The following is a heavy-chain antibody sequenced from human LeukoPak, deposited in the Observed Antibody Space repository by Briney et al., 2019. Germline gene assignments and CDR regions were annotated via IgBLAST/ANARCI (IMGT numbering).Heavy chain of an antibody. CDR2: IHSDGSST. CDR1: GFTFSSYW. D-gene: IGHD2/OR15-2a*01. CDR3: ARDDIIIDAFDI. V-gene: IGHV3-74*01. Sequence: PGGSLRLSCAASGFTFSSYWMHWVRQPPGKGLVWVSRIHSDGSSTSYADSVKGRFTISRDNAKNTLYLQMNSLRAEDTAAYYCARDDIIIDAFDIWGQGTMVTVSS. J-gene: IGHJ3*02.